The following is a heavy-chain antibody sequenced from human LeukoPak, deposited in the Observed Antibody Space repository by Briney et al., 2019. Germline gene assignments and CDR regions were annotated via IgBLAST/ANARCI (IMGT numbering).Heavy chain of an antibody. J-gene: IGHJ4*02. CDR3: ASRRVYGFLDY. D-gene: IGHD3-10*01. Sequence: PGGALRLSCTVSGFNFSSYPMDWVRQAPGKGLEWVSAITGNGDTTYYADSMKGRFTLSRDNSRDTLFLQMNSLRAEDTAVYFCASRRVYGFLDYWGQGSLVTVSS. CDR1: GFNFSSYP. CDR2: ITGNGDTT. V-gene: IGHV3-23*01.